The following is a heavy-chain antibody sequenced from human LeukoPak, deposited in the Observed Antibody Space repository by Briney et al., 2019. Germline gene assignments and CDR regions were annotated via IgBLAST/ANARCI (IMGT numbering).Heavy chain of an antibody. Sequence: GESLKISCNGSGYRFATYWGAWVRQMPGKGLEWMGDIYPRDSDTKYSLSFQGQVTISADTSLSTAYLQWSSLQSSDSAIYFCARRHSYCTASSCYLYLDTWGQGTRVTVSS. V-gene: IGHV5-51*01. CDR2: IYPRDSDT. J-gene: IGHJ4*02. D-gene: IGHD2-8*02. CDR3: ARRHSYCTASSCYLYLDT. CDR1: GYRFATYW.